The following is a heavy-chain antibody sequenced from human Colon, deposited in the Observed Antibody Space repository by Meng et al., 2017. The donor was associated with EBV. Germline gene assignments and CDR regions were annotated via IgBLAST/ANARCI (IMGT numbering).Heavy chain of an antibody. Sequence: QVQPQPWGAGLLKPPATLARTCAVNGGSLSGAYWNWIRQPPGKGLEWIGEIIHGGSPSYNPSLKSRVTISIDTSKNQLSLMLSSVTAADTAVYYCAWRPTGIDYWGQGTLVTVSS. D-gene: IGHD2-8*02. CDR1: GGSLSGAY. J-gene: IGHJ4*02. CDR3: AWRPTGIDY. CDR2: IIHGGSP. V-gene: IGHV4-34*12.